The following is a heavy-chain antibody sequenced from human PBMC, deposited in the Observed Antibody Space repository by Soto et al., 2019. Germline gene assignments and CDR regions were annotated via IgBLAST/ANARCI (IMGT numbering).Heavy chain of an antibody. CDR2: IMPVFDTA. D-gene: IGHD3-3*01. CDR1: GGTFNNFA. Sequence: QVQLVQSGAEVKKPGSSVKVSCQASGGTFNNFAFTWVRQAPGQGLEWLGGIMPVFDTATNEQRYQGRVTIAADEFTSTVYMEMSSLRSDDTAVYYCATATIAPVSSAYHHYGMDVWGQGTTVTVSS. J-gene: IGHJ6*02. CDR3: ATATIAPVSSAYHHYGMDV. V-gene: IGHV1-69*01.